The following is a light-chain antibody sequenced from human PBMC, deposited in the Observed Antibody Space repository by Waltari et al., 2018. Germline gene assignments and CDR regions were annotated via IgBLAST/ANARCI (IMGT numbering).Light chain of an antibody. CDR1: SSNIGAGYD. CDR3: QSYDTSLSALV. CDR2: DNL. Sequence: QSVLTQPPSVSGAPGQRVTISCTGSSSNIGAGYDVHWYQHLPGSAPKLLSYDNLNRPPGVPGRFSGSKSGTSASLAITGLQAEDEADYYCQSYDTSLSALVFGGGTKLTVL. J-gene: IGLJ3*02. V-gene: IGLV1-40*01.